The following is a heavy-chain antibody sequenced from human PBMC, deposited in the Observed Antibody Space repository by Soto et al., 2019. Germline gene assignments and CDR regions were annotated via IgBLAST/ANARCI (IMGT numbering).Heavy chain of an antibody. CDR1: GGSISGAC. D-gene: IGHD5-18*01. CDR3: AKGHRAMEYYYYYGMDV. Sequence: SQTLSLTCSVSGGSISGACWSCIRQPPGKELEWIGYISSSGRTTYNPSLKSRITRSVDTSKNQFSLRVGSVTAADTAVYYCAKGHRAMEYYYYYGMDVWGQGTTVTVSS. J-gene: IGHJ6*02. V-gene: IGHV4-4*08. CDR2: ISSSGRT.